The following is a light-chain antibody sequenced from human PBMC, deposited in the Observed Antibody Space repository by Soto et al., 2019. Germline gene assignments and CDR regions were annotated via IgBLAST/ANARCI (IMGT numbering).Light chain of an antibody. Sequence: QSVLTQPASVSGSPGQSITISCTGTSSDVGGYNYVSWYQHHPGKAPRLMIFDVSNRPSGVSNRFSGSKSGNTASLTISGLQPEDEADYYCSSYKTSNTRKMVFGIGTKVTVL. CDR2: DVS. CDR1: SSDVGGYNY. CDR3: SSYKTSNTRKMV. V-gene: IGLV2-14*03. J-gene: IGLJ1*01.